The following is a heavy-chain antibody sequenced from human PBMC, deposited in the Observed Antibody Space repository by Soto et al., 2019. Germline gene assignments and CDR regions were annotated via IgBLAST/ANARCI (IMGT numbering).Heavy chain of an antibody. V-gene: IGHV3-33*01. Sequence: QVQLEESGGGVVQPGRSLRLSCAASGFTFSSYGMHWVRQAPGKGLEWVAVIWYDGSNKYYADSVKGRFTISRDNSNNTLYLQMNSLRAEDTAVYYCARDLGRSSGWCDYWGQETLVTVSS. J-gene: IGHJ4*02. CDR3: ARDLGRSSGWCDY. D-gene: IGHD6-19*01. CDR2: IWYDGSNK. CDR1: GFTFSSYG.